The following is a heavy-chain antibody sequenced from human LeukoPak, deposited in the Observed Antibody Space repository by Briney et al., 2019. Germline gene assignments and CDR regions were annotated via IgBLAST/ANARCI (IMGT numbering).Heavy chain of an antibody. CDR2: IIPIFGTA. CDR1: GGTFSSYA. CDR3: ATTYYYDSSGYWFQH. D-gene: IGHD3-22*01. J-gene: IGHJ1*01. Sequence: GASVKVSCKASGGTFSSYAISWVRQAPGQGLEWMGGIIPIFGTANYAQKFQGRVTMTEDTSTDTAYMELSSLRSEDTAVYYCATTYYYDSSGYWFQHWGQGTLVTVSS. V-gene: IGHV1-69*06.